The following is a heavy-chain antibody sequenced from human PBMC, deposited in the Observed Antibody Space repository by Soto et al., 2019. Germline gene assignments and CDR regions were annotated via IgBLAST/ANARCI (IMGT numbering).Heavy chain of an antibody. Sequence: PGGSLRLSCAASGFTFSSYAMHWVRQAPGKGLEWVAVISYDGSNKYYADSVKGRFTISRDNSKNTLYLQMNSLRAEDTAVYYCARAAIYDFWSGPFDYWGQGTLVTVSS. CDR1: GFTFSSYA. CDR3: ARAAIYDFWSGPFDY. V-gene: IGHV3-30-3*01. J-gene: IGHJ4*02. D-gene: IGHD3-3*01. CDR2: ISYDGSNK.